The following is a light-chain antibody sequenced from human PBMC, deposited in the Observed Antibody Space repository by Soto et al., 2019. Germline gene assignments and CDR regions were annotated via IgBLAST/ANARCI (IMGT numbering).Light chain of an antibody. Sequence: QSALPHPASVSRSPGQSITIPCTGTSGFVGSFSLVSWYQQHPGKAPKVMISEGHRRPSGVPDRFSGSTSVNSASLTISGLQADGEADYSCCLYRGAPTDVLGTGTKVTVL. CDR1: SGFVGSFSL. CDR3: CLYRGAPTDV. J-gene: IGLJ1*01. CDR2: EGH. V-gene: IGLV2-23*01.